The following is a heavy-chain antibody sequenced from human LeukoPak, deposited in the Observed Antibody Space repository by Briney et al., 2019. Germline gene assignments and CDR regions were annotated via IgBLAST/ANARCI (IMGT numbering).Heavy chain of an antibody. CDR2: IKQHGTEK. CDR3: ARGYYSDSSGPDY. D-gene: IGHD3-22*01. J-gene: IGHJ4*02. Sequence: PGGSLRLSCAASGFTFSSYAMHWVRQAPGKGLEWVANIKQHGTEKYSADSVKGRFTISRDNAKNSLYLQMNSLRAEDTAVYYCARGYYSDSSGPDYWGQGTLVTVSS. CDR1: GFTFSSYA. V-gene: IGHV3-7*03.